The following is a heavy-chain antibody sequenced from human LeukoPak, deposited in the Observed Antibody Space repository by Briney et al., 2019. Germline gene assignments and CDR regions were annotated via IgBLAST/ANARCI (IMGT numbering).Heavy chain of an antibody. D-gene: IGHD3-9*01. J-gene: IGHJ4*02. V-gene: IGHV4-39*01. CDR2: IYYSGST. Sequence: SETLSLTCTVSGGAISSSSYYWGWIRQPPGKGLEWIGSIYYSGSTYYNPSLKSRVTISVDTSKNQFSLKLSSVTAADTAVYYCARGGEVLRYFDWLSGSYYFDYWCQGTLVTVSS. CDR3: ARGGEVLRYFDWLSGSYYFDY. CDR1: GGAISSSSYY.